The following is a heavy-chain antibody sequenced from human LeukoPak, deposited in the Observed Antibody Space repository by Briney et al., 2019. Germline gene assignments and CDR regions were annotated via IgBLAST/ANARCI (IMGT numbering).Heavy chain of an antibody. CDR2: VSGSGHST. V-gene: IGHV3-23*01. J-gene: IGHJ4*02. CDR1: GFTFTTYG. CDR3: AKIGTQSEFVWGSPGGEYFDY. Sequence: GGSLRLSCAASGFTFTTYGMSWVRQAPGKGLEWVSAVSGSGHSTYYAHSVKGRFTISRDNSKNTVYLQLNSLSAEDTAVYYCAKIGTQSEFVWGSPGGEYFDYWGQGTLVTVSS. D-gene: IGHD3-16*01.